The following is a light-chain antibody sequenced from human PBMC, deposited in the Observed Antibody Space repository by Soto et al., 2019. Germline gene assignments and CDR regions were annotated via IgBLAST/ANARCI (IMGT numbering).Light chain of an antibody. V-gene: IGKV3-20*01. J-gene: IGKJ3*01. CDR1: QSINNRY. CDR3: QQLGSSPGFT. Sequence: EMVLTQSPGTLSLSPGERATLSCRASQSINNRYLAWYQQKPGQAPRLLIYGASSRATGIPDRFIGSGSGTDFTLTISRLEPEDFAVYYCQQLGSSPGFTFGPGTKVDIK. CDR2: GAS.